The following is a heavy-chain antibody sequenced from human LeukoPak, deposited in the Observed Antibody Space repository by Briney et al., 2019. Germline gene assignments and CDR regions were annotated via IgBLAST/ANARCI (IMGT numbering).Heavy chain of an antibody. Sequence: GGSLRLSCTASGFTFSGHWIHWVRQAPGIGLVWVSRINERGNDSMYAESVKGRFTISRDNAKNSLYLQMNSLRAEDTAVYYCAELGITMIGGVWGKGTTVTISS. J-gene: IGHJ6*04. CDR3: AELGITMIGGV. V-gene: IGHV3-74*03. CDR1: GFTFSGHW. D-gene: IGHD3-10*02. CDR2: INERGNDS.